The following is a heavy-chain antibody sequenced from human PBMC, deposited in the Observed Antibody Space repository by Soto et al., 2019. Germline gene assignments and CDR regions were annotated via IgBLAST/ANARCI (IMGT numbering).Heavy chain of an antibody. CDR3: ARARYYYGSGSYSRYYYGMDV. V-gene: IGHV1-69*12. Sequence: QVQLVQSGAEVKKPGSSVKVSCKASGGTFSSYAISWVRQAPGQGLEWMGGIIPIFGTANYAQKFQGRVTITAEESTSTAYMELSSLRSEDTAVYYCARARYYYGSGSYSRYYYGMDVWGQGTTVTVSS. CDR1: GGTFSSYA. J-gene: IGHJ6*02. D-gene: IGHD3-10*01. CDR2: IIPIFGTA.